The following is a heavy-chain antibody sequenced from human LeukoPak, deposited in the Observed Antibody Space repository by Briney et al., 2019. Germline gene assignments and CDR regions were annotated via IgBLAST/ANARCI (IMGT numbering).Heavy chain of an antibody. D-gene: IGHD3-9*01. CDR1: GFTFSSYA. Sequence: GGSLGLSCAASGFTFSSYAMSWVRQAPGKGLEWVSAISGSGGSTYYADSVKGRFTISRDNSKNTLYLQMNSLRAEDTAVYYCAKDPPDYDILTGYRLGDYWGQGTLVTVSS. V-gene: IGHV3-23*01. J-gene: IGHJ4*02. CDR2: ISGSGGST. CDR3: AKDPPDYDILTGYRLGDY.